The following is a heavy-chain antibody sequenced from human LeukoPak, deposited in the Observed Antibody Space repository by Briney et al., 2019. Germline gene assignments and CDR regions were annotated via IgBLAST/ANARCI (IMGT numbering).Heavy chain of an antibody. CDR3: ARPGYSSGWYEDYYYYMDV. CDR1: GGSTSSYY. D-gene: IGHD6-19*01. V-gene: IGHV4-59*12. CDR2: IYYSGST. Sequence: PSETLSLTCIVSGGSTSSYYWSWIRQPPGKGLEWIGYIYYSGSTNYNPSLKSRVTISLDTSKNQFSLKLSSVTAADTAVYYCARPGYSSGWYEDYYYYMDVWGKGTTVTVSS. J-gene: IGHJ6*03.